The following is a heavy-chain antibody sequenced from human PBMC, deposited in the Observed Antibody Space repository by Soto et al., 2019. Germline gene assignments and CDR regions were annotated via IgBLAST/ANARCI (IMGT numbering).Heavy chain of an antibody. D-gene: IGHD3-16*02. J-gene: IGHJ3*02. Sequence: QLLESGPGLVKPSETLSLTCTVSGASINSNYWSWLRQPPGKGLEWIGYIYFSGGTNYNPSLRGLVTISVDTPKHQVSLKLTSVSAADTAMYYCARGNYDYIWGNYRYVGGAFDIWGQGTMVTVSS. CDR2: IYFSGGT. CDR3: ARGNYDYIWGNYRYVGGAFDI. CDR1: GASINSNY. V-gene: IGHV4-59*01.